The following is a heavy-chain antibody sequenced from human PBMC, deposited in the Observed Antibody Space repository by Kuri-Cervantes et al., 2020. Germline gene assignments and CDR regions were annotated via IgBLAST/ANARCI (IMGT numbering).Heavy chain of an antibody. V-gene: IGHV4-39*01. Sequence: ESLKISCTVSGGSISSSSYYWGWIRQPPGKGLEWIGSIYYSGSTYYNPSFKSRVTISVDTSKNQFSLKLSSVTAADTAVYYCARGAGSFDYWGQGTLVTVSS. CDR1: GGSISSSSYY. D-gene: IGHD3-10*01. CDR3: ARGAGSFDY. J-gene: IGHJ4*02. CDR2: IYYSGST.